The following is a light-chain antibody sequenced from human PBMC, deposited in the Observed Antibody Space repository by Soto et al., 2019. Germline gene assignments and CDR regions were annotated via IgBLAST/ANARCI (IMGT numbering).Light chain of an antibody. CDR3: MQGTHWPIT. CDR1: QSLVHSDGIAY. V-gene: IGKV2-30*02. Sequence: DLLVPQYPLSLPVTLGQPASISCRSNQSLVHSDGIAYFSWFQQRPGRSPRRLIYKVSNRDSGVPARFSGSGSGTDFALKISRVEAEDVGVYYCMQGTHWPITFGQGTRPEI. J-gene: IGKJ5*01. CDR2: KVS.